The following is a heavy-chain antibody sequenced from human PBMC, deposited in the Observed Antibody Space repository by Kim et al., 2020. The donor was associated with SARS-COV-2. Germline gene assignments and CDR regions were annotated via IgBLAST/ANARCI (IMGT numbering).Heavy chain of an antibody. J-gene: IGHJ4*02. D-gene: IGHD2-21*01. V-gene: IGHV4-4*07. CDR3: AREAGGDAYRGLDF. Sequence: NPSLRSRVSMSIDTSKNHFFLNVSSVTAADTAIYYCAREAGGDAYRGLDFWGQGTLVTVSS.